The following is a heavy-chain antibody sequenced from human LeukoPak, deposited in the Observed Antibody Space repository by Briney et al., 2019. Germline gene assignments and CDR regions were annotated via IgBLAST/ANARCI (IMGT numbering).Heavy chain of an antibody. CDR1: GFSFTTYW. V-gene: IGHV3-7*01. J-gene: IGHJ3*02. Sequence: GGSLRLSCAASGFSFTTYWMSWVRQAPGKGLEWVANIKQDGTEKYYVDSVKGRFTISRDNAKNSLYLQMNSLRAEDTAVYYCARAPPGEGDIWGQGTMVTVSS. CDR3: ARAPPGEGDI. D-gene: IGHD3-16*01. CDR2: IKQDGTEK.